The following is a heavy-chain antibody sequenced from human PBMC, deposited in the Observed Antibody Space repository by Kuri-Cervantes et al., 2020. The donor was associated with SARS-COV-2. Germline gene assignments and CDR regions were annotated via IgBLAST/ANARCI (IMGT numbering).Heavy chain of an antibody. J-gene: IGHJ4*02. D-gene: IGHD2-15*01. V-gene: IGHV3-52*01. Sequence: GGSLRLSCAASGFTFSSSWMHWVCQAPEKGLEWVADIKCDGSEKYYVDSVKGRLTISRDNAKNSLYLQMNSLRAEDTAVYYCAREKGGCSGGSCFYFDYWGQGTLVTVSS. CDR1: GFTFSSSW. CDR2: IKCDGSEK. CDR3: AREKGGCSGGSCFYFDY.